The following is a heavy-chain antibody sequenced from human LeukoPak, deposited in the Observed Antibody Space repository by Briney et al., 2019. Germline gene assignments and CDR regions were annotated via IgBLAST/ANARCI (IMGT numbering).Heavy chain of an antibody. J-gene: IGHJ3*02. CDR2: IYGGGST. CDR1: GFTVSSNY. D-gene: IGHD3-22*01. CDR3: ARDPRRDSSGYYDAFDI. V-gene: IGHV3-53*01. Sequence: GGSLRLSCVASGFTVSSNYMSWVRQAPGKGLEWVSIIYGGGSTYYADSVKGRFTISRDNSKNTLFLQMNSLRAEDTAVYYCARDPRRDSSGYYDAFDIWGQGTMVTVSS.